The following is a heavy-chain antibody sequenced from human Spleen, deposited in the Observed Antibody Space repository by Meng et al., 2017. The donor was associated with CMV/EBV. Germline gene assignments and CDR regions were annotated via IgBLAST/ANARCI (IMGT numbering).Heavy chain of an antibody. CDR2: INSDGSST. J-gene: IGHJ5*02. D-gene: IGHD4-17*01. Sequence: CGASGFTFRRYWMHWVCQAPGKGLVWVSRINSDGSSTSYADSVKGRFTISRDNAKNTLYLQMNSLRAEDTAVYYCARQRLRGWFDPWGQGTLVTVSS. CDR1: GFTFRRYW. V-gene: IGHV3-74*01. CDR3: ARQRLRGWFDP.